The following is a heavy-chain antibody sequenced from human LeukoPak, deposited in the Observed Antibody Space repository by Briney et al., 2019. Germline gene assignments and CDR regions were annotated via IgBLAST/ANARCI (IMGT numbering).Heavy chain of an antibody. Sequence: SETLSLTCTVSGGSISSSSYYWGWIRQPPGKGLEWIGSIYYSGSTYYNPSLKSRVTISVDTSKNQFSLKLSSVTAADTAVYYCARRPNPPYCSSTSCYGGPFDYWGRGTLVTVSS. D-gene: IGHD2-2*01. V-gene: IGHV4-39*01. CDR3: ARRPNPPYCSSTSCYGGPFDY. CDR2: IYYSGST. J-gene: IGHJ4*02. CDR1: GGSISSSSYY.